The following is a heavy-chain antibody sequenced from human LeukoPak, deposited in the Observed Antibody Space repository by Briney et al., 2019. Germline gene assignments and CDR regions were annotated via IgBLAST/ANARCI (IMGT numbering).Heavy chain of an antibody. CDR1: GFTFSTYG. J-gene: IGHJ3*02. CDR3: AREADCSGGSCYRGAFDI. Sequence: GGSLRLSCAASGFTFSTYGMHWVRQAPGKGLEWVAAIWYDGSNDYYADSVKGRFTISRDNSKNTLSLQLNSLRAEDTAVYYCAREADCSGGSCYRGAFDIWGQGTMVTVSS. V-gene: IGHV3-33*08. D-gene: IGHD2-15*01. CDR2: IWYDGSND.